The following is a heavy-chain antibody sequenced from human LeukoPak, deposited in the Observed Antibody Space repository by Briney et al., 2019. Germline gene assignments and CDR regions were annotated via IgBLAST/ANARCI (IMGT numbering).Heavy chain of an antibody. J-gene: IGHJ4*02. D-gene: IGHD3-22*01. CDR2: ISYNGSNK. V-gene: IGHV3-30-3*01. CDR3: ARGSDYYDSSSFDY. Sequence: WIRQPPGKGLEWVAVISYNGSNKYYADSVKGRFTISRDNSKNTLYLQMNSLRAEDTAVYYCARGSDYYDSSSFDYWGQGTLVTVSS.